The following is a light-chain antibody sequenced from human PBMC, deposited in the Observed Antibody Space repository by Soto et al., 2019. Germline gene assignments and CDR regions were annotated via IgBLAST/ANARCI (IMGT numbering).Light chain of an antibody. V-gene: IGLV2-14*03. CDR2: DVV. J-gene: IGLJ2*01. CDR3: GSYTSSDTLV. Sequence: QSVLTQPASVSGSPGQSITISCSGTSSDVGGYNYVSWYQQHPGKAPKLLIYDVVHRPSVVSSRFAGSKSGNTASLASSGLQAEDEADYYCGSYTSSDTLVFGGGTKLTVL. CDR1: SSDVGGYNY.